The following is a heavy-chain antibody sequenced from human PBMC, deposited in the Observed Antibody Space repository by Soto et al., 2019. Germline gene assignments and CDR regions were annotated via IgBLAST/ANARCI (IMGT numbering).Heavy chain of an antibody. J-gene: IGHJ2*01. CDR1: GGTFSSYA. CDR2: IIPIFGTA. CDR3: AAWAGSGYDECWYFDL. D-gene: IGHD5-12*01. Sequence: QVQLVQSGAEVKKPGSSVKVSCKASGGTFSSYAISWVRQAPGQGLEWMGGIIPIFGTANYAQKFQGRVTITADESTSTAYMELSSLRSEDTAVYSCAAWAGSGYDECWYFDLWGRGTLVTVSS. V-gene: IGHV1-69*12.